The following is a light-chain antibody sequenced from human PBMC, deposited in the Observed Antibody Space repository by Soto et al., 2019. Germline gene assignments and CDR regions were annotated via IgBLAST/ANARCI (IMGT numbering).Light chain of an antibody. CDR1: QSISGS. Sequence: DIPMTQSPSTLSASVGDRVTITCRASQSISGSLAWYQQKPGKAPNLLIYEASNLNSWVPSRFSGSGSGTEYTLTISSLQPDDSASYYCQQYTGYWAFGQGTRVEIK. CDR2: EAS. CDR3: QQYTGYWA. V-gene: IGKV1-5*03. J-gene: IGKJ1*01.